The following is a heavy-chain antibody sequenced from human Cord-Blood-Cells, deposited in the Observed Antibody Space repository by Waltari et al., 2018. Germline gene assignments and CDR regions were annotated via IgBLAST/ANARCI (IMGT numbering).Heavy chain of an antibody. D-gene: IGHD3-10*01. Sequence: QVQLQQWGAGLLKPSETLSLTCAVYGGSFSGYYWSWIRQPPGKGLEWIGEINHSGSTKFNPSLKKRVTISIDTSKNQFSLKLSSVTAADTAVYYCARQRNRHPITMVRGVIMGWFDPWGQGTLVTVSS. V-gene: IGHV4-34*01. J-gene: IGHJ5*02. CDR1: GGSFSGYY. CDR2: INHSGST. CDR3: ARQRNRHPITMVRGVIMGWFDP.